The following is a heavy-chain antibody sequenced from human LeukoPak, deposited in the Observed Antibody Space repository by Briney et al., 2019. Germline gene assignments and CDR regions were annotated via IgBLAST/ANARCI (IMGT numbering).Heavy chain of an antibody. CDR3: ARGYDISDYYMDV. CDR2: ISYDGSNK. V-gene: IGHV3-30*03. D-gene: IGHD3-9*01. Sequence: GGSLRLSCAASGFTFSSYGMHWVRQAPGKGLEGVAVISYDGSNKYYADSVKGRFTISRDNAKNSLYLQMNSLRAEDTALYYCARGYDISDYYMDVWGKGTTVTVSS. CDR1: GFTFSSYG. J-gene: IGHJ6*03.